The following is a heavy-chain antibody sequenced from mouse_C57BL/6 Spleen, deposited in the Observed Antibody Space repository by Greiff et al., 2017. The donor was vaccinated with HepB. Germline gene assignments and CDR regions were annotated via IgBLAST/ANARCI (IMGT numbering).Heavy chain of an antibody. V-gene: IGHV1-72*01. CDR2: IDPNSGGT. D-gene: IGHD1-1*01. Sequence: QVQLQQPGAELVKPGASVKLSCKASGYTFTSYWMHWVKQRPGRGLEWIGRIDPNSGGTKYNEKFKSKATLTVDKPSSTAYMQLSSLTSEDSAVYYCARSPSHGSSPWWYFDVWGTGTTVTVSS. J-gene: IGHJ1*03. CDR1: GYTFTSYW. CDR3: ARSPSHGSSPWWYFDV.